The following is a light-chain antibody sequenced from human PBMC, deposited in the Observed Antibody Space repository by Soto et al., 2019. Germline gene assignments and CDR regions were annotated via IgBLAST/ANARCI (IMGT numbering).Light chain of an antibody. V-gene: IGKV3-15*01. J-gene: IGKJ4*01. Sequence: EIVMTQSPATLSVSPGERATLSCRASQSVSNNLAWYHQNPCQAPRLLIYHASTRAPGIPARFSGSGSGREITLTISNVPYEESAVYYCQHYNSWPLTFGGGTKVEIK. CDR1: QSVSNN. CDR2: HAS. CDR3: QHYNSWPLT.